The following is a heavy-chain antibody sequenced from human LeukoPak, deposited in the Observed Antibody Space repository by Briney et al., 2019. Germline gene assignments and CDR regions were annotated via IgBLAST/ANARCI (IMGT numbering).Heavy chain of an antibody. CDR1: GFTFSSYS. V-gene: IGHV3-21*01. D-gene: IGHD2-21*01. CDR2: ISSSSYI. J-gene: IGHJ4*02. CDR3: ARGSFCGGDCYLGFDY. Sequence: GGSLRLSCAASGFTFSSYSMNWVRQAPGKGLEWVSSISSSSYIYYADSVKGRFTISRDNAKNSLYLQMNSLRAEDTAVYYCARGSFCGGDCYLGFDYWGQGTLVTVSS.